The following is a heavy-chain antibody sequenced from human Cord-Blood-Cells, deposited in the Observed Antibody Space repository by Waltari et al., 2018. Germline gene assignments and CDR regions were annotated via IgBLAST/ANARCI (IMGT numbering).Heavy chain of an antibody. CDR2: SNHSGST. J-gene: IGHJ4*02. V-gene: IGHV4-34*01. CDR3: ASTYCGGDCYSDY. Sequence: QVQLQQCGAGLLKPSETLPLTCAVYGGSFSFHYCSWIRQTPGKGLEWIGESNHSGSTNYNPSVKSRVTISVDTSKSQFSLKLSSVTAAETAVYYCASTYCGGDCYSDYWGQGTLVTVSS. D-gene: IGHD2-21*02. CDR1: GGSFSFHY.